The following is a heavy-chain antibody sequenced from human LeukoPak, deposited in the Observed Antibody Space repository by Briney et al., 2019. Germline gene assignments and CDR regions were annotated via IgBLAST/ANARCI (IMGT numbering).Heavy chain of an antibody. CDR3: ARSEIDSSGYYYGDAFDI. Sequence: ASVKVSCKASGYTFTSYYMHWVRQAPGQGLEWMGIINPSGGSTSYAQKFQGRVTMTRDTSTSTVYMELSSLRSEDTAVYYCARSEIDSSGYYYGDAFDIWGQGTMVTVSS. CDR2: INPSGGST. CDR1: GYTFTSYY. D-gene: IGHD3-22*01. J-gene: IGHJ3*02. V-gene: IGHV1-46*01.